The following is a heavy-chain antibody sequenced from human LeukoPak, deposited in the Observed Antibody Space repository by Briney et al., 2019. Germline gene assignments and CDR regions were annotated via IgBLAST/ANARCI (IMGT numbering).Heavy chain of an antibody. CDR1: GFTFSNYA. Sequence: PGGSLRLSCAASGFTFSNYAMSWVRQAPGKGLEWVSAISGSGTYIYYADSMKGRFTISRDNAKNSLYLQMNSLRAEDTAVYYCARNGGNSDFDYWGQGTLVTVSS. CDR2: ISGSGTYI. V-gene: IGHV3-21*01. D-gene: IGHD4-23*01. J-gene: IGHJ4*02. CDR3: ARNGGNSDFDY.